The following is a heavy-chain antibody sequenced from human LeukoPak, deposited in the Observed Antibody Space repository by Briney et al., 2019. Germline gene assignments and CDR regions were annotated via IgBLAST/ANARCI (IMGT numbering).Heavy chain of an antibody. CDR1: GFTFSRHW. J-gene: IGHJ4*02. Sequence: PGGSLRLSCATSGFTFSRHWMSWVRQAPGKGPEWVANIKQDASERYYVDSVKGRFTISRDNAKNSLYLQMDSLRAEDTTVYYCARDGGHSTDFDYWGQGTVVTVSS. D-gene: IGHD2/OR15-2a*01. CDR2: IKQDASER. CDR3: ARDGGHSTDFDY. V-gene: IGHV3-7*01.